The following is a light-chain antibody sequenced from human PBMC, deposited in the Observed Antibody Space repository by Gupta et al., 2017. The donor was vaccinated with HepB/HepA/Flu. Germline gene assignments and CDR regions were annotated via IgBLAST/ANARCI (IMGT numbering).Light chain of an antibody. V-gene: IGLV2-14*03. CDR3: SSYASSNNYV. J-gene: IGLJ1*01. CDR1: SSDIGRYNF. CDR2: DLS. Sequence: QSALTQPASVSGSPGQSITISCTGSSSDIGRYNFVSWYQQRPGDAPKLIIYDLSNRPSGVSNRFSGSKSDYTASLTISGLQAEDEADYYCSSYASSNNYVFGTGTKVTVL.